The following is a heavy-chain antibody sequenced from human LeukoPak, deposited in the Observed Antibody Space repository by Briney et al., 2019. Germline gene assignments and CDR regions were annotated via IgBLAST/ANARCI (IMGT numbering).Heavy chain of an antibody. CDR1: GFTFSSYA. Sequence: PGGSLRLSCAASGFTFSSYAMHWVRQAPGQGLEWMGWINPNSGGTNYAQKFQGRVTMTRDTSISTAYMELSRLRSDDTAVYYCARGGNVLRFLEWPPTYYWGQGTLVTVSS. J-gene: IGHJ4*02. V-gene: IGHV1-2*02. CDR3: ARGGNVLRFLEWPPTYY. CDR2: INPNSGGT. D-gene: IGHD3-3*01.